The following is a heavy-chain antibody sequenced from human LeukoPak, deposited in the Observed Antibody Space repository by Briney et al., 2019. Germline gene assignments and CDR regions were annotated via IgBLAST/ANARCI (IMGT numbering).Heavy chain of an antibody. CDR1: GFSFSNYG. CDR2: IRYDESKT. V-gene: IGHV3-30*02. CDR3: AKGYGGSHFDY. J-gene: IGHJ4*02. D-gene: IGHD4-23*01. Sequence: GGSLRLSCAASGFSFSNYGMHWVRQAPGKGLEWVAFIRYDESKTYYADSVRGRFNISRDNSKNTLYLQMNSLRVEDTAIYYCAKGYGGSHFDYWGQGALVAVSS.